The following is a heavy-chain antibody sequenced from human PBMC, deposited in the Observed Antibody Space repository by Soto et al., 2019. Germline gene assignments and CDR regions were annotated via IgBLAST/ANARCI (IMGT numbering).Heavy chain of an antibody. J-gene: IGHJ4*02. V-gene: IGHV1-18*01. CDR3: ARESGPVTSWCFDY. CDR1: GYTFSSYD. Sequence: ASVKVSCKASGYTFSSYDIVWVRHAPGQGLEWMGRITVYNGDRNYAQKFQGRVTMTTDTSTSTAYMELRTLTSDDTAVYYCARESGPVTSWCFDYWGQGTQVTVSS. CDR2: ITVYNGDR. D-gene: IGHD2-8*02.